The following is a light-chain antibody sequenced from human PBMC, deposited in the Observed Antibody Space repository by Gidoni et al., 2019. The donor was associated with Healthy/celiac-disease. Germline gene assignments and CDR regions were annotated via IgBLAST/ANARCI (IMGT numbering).Light chain of an antibody. CDR1: NIGSKS. Sequence: SHVLTQPPSVSVAPGKTARITCGGNNIGSKSVHWSQQKPGQAPVLVIYYDSDRPSGIPERFSGSNSGNTATLTLSRVEAGDEADYYCQVWDSSSDHWVFGGGTKLTVL. V-gene: IGLV3-21*04. J-gene: IGLJ3*02. CDR2: YDS. CDR3: QVWDSSSDHWV.